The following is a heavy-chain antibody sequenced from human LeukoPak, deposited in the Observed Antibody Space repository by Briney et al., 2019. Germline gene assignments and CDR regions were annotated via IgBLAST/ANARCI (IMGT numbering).Heavy chain of an antibody. V-gene: IGHV3-30*03. CDR1: GFTFSSYG. CDR2: ISYDGSNK. Sequence: GGSLRLSCAASGFTFSSYGMHWVRQAPGKGLEWVAVISYDGSNKYYADSVKGRFTISRDNSKNTLYLQMNSLRAEDTAVYYCASQPGASFDYWGQGTLVTVSS. D-gene: IGHD1-14*01. J-gene: IGHJ4*02. CDR3: ASQPGASFDY.